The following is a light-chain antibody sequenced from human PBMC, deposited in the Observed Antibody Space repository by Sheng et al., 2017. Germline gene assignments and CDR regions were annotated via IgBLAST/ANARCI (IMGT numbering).Light chain of an antibody. CDR2: GSS. J-gene: IGKJ1*01. CDR1: RVLPTRR. Sequence: EIVLTQSPGTLSLFPGREPPSPVGPARVLPTRRLLGTSRNLGQAPRLLIYGSSSRATGVPDKFRGSGSGTDFTLTISRLEPEDFAVYYCQQYGSSPETFGQGTKVEIK. CDR3: QQYGSSPET. V-gene: IGKV3-20*01.